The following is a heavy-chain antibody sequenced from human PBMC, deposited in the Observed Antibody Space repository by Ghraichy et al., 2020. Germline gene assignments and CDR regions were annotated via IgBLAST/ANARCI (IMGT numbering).Heavy chain of an antibody. CDR2: MNPDGIEI. D-gene: IGHD2-15*01. CDR1: GFTFSESW. V-gene: IGHV3-7*03. Sequence: GGSLRLSCAASGFTFSESWMTWVRQAPGKGLEWVASMNPDGIEIYYIDSVRGRFTISRDNARNSLYLQMNSLRAEDSAMYYCARDVGWRAFDYWGQGTRVTVSS. J-gene: IGHJ4*02. CDR3: ARDVGWRAFDY.